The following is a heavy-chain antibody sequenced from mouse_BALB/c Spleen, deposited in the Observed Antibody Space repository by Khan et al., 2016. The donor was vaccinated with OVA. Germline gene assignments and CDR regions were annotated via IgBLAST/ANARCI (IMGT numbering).Heavy chain of an antibody. J-gene: IGHJ3*01. CDR1: GFSLTSYD. CDR3: VRGTMITTY. CDR2: IWTGGGT. D-gene: IGHD2-4*01. V-gene: IGHV2-9-2*01. Sequence: QVQLKESGPGLVAPSQSLSITCTVSGFSLTSYDISWIRQPPGKGLKWLGVIWTGGGTNYNSAFMSRLSISKDNSKNQVFLKMNSLQTDDTAIYYCVRGTMITTYWGQGTLVTVSA.